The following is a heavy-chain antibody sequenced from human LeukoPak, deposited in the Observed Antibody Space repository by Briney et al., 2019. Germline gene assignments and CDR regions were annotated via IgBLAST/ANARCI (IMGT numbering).Heavy chain of an antibody. V-gene: IGHV3-72*01. J-gene: IGHJ4*02. CDR1: AFTFSDHY. Sequence: GRSLRLACAASAFTFSDHYMDWVRQAPGKGLEWVGRSRNKDYSYTTEYAASVRGRFTISRDDLKNSVYLQMNSLKTEDTAVYYCVRKFCSSGSCYSGDYWGQGTPVAVSS. CDR2: SRNKDYSYTT. CDR3: VRKFCSSGSCYSGDY. D-gene: IGHD2-2*01.